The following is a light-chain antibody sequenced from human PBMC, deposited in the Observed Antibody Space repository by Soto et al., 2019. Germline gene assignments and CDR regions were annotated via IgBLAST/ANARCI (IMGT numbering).Light chain of an antibody. CDR1: SGHSDYG. CDR3: QPGDTVVV. V-gene: IGLV4-69*01. Sequence: QAVLTQSPSASASLGASVKLTCTLSSGHSDYGIAWHQQQPDKGPRYLMKLNRDGSHNKGDGTPDRFSSSSSGAERYLTISRLQSDDAAHYSSQPGDTVVVFTGETPLPVL. J-gene: IGLJ2*01. CDR2: LNRDGSH.